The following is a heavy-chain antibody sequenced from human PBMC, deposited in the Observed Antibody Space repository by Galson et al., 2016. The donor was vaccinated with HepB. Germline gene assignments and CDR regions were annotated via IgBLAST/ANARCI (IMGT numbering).Heavy chain of an antibody. CDR3: ARTAKLSSSGHYLDY. V-gene: IGHV3-33*01. Sequence: SLRLSCAASGFNFNIFAMHWVRQAPGKGLEWVAVIWYEGYYKYYGDSVKGRFTISRDNSENTLYLQMDSLTTEDTAVYYCARTAKLSSSGHYLDYWGQGTLVTVSS. D-gene: IGHD1-1*01. CDR1: GFNFNIFA. CDR2: IWYEGYYK. J-gene: IGHJ4*02.